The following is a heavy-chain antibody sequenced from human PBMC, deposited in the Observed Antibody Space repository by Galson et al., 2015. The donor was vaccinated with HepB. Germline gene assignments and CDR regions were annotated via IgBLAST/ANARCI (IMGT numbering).Heavy chain of an antibody. CDR1: GYTFTSYA. Sequence: SVKVSCKASGYTFTSYAMHWVRQAPGQRLEWMGWINAGNGNTKYSQKFQGRVTITRDTSASTAYVELSSLRSEDTAVYYCARVNSPYDFWSGYLHSGQGTLVTVSS. CDR2: INAGNGNT. V-gene: IGHV1-3*01. D-gene: IGHD3-3*01. J-gene: IGHJ4*02. CDR3: ARVNSPYDFWSGYLH.